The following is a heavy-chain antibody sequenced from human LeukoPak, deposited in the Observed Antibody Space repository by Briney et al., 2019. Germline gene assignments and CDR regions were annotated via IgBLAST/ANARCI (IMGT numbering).Heavy chain of an antibody. Sequence: SETLSLTCTVSGGSISSYYWSWIRQPPGKGLEWIGYIYYSGSTNYNPSLKSRVTISVDTSKNQFSLKLSSVTAADTAVYYCARRRWDYYGSGPPDYWGQGTLVTVSS. V-gene: IGHV4-59*08. CDR1: GGSISSYY. CDR3: ARRRWDYYGSGPPDY. CDR2: IYYSGST. J-gene: IGHJ4*02. D-gene: IGHD3-10*01.